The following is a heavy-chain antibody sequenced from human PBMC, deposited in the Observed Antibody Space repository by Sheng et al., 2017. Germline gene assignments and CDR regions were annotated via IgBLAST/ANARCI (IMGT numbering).Heavy chain of an antibody. Sequence: QVQLVESGGNLVEPGGSLRLSCTASGFTFSDYYMNWIRQAPGKGLEWVSHISSSGSTMYYADSVKDRFTISRDNAKNSLYLQMNSLRAEDTAVYYCARRGSGRHFDYWGQGSLVTVSS. J-gene: IGHJ4*02. V-gene: IGHV3-11*01. CDR2: ISSSGSTM. D-gene: IGHD3-10*01. CDR3: ARRGSGRHFDY. CDR1: GFTFSDYY.